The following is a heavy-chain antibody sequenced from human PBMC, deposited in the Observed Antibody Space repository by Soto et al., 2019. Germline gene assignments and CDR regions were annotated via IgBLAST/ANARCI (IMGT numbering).Heavy chain of an antibody. CDR3: AKGFIVVVTAIRPDDNFDV. CDR1: GFTSTTYA. CDR2: ISGSGGTI. D-gene: IGHD2-21*02. Sequence: GGSLRLSCAASGFTSTTYAMNWVRQAPGNWLEWVASISGSGGTINYADYVKGRFTTSRDTSKNTLYLQMNSLSSEDTAVYYCAKGFIVVVTAIRPDDNFDVWGQGTMVTVSS. V-gene: IGHV3-23*01. J-gene: IGHJ3*01.